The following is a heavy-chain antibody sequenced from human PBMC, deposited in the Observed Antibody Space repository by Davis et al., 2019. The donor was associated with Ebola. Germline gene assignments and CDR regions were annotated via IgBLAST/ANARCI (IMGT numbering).Heavy chain of an antibody. D-gene: IGHD1-26*01. CDR3: AKDGVGATSFDY. CDR2: IYPYNGNT. J-gene: IGHJ4*02. V-gene: IGHV1-18*04. Sequence: ASVKVSCKASGYTFTNYGITWVRQAPGQGLEWMGWIYPYNGNTHYAQNLQGRVTMTTDTSTTTAYMELRSLRSDDTALYYCAKDGVGATSFDYWGQGTLVTVSS. CDR1: GYTFTNYG.